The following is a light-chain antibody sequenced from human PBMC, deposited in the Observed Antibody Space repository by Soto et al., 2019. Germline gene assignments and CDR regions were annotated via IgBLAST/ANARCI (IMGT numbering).Light chain of an antibody. CDR1: QTVTSSH. Sequence: SPGALSLTQGERATLSCRASQTVTSSHLAWYQQKPGQAPRLLIYGASNRATGIPAGFSGSGSGTDFTLTISSLEPEDFAVYYCHQRSNWPPITFGEGTRLEVK. CDR2: GAS. V-gene: IGKV3-11*01. CDR3: HQRSNWPPIT. J-gene: IGKJ5*01.